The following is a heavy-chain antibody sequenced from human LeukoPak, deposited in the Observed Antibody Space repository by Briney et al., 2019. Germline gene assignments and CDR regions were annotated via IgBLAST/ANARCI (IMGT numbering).Heavy chain of an antibody. Sequence: SETLSLTCTVSGGSISSSGYYWGWIRQPPGKGLEWIASIYYSGSTYYNPSLKSRVTISVDTSKNQLSLKLSSLTAADTAVYYCARLYSSGWYYFDYWGQGTLVTVSS. V-gene: IGHV4-39*01. CDR2: IYYSGST. D-gene: IGHD6-19*01. CDR1: GGSISSSGYY. J-gene: IGHJ4*02. CDR3: ARLYSSGWYYFDY.